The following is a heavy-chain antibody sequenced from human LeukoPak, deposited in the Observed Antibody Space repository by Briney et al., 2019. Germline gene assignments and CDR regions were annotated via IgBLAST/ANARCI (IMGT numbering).Heavy chain of an antibody. Sequence: PGGSLRLSCAASGFTFSSYAMSWVRQAPGKGLEWVSAISGSGGSTYYADSVKGRFTISRDNSKNTLHLQMNSLRAEDTAVYYCAKDVYFVYYFDYWGQGTLVTVSS. CDR2: ISGSGGST. J-gene: IGHJ4*02. CDR3: AKDVYFVYYFDY. D-gene: IGHD5/OR15-5a*01. V-gene: IGHV3-23*01. CDR1: GFTFSSYA.